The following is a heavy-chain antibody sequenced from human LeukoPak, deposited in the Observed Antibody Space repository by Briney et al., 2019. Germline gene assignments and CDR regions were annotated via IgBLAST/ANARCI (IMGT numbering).Heavy chain of an antibody. D-gene: IGHD2-15*01. CDR1: GFTFSSYG. J-gene: IGHJ4*02. Sequence: SGGSLRLSCAASGFTFSSYGMHWVRQAPGKGLEWVAFIRYDGSNKYYADSVKGRFTISRDNSKNTLYLQMNSLRAEDTAVYYCATCSGGSCYSVPDNYWGQGTLVTVSS. CDR3: ATCSGGSCYSVPDNY. V-gene: IGHV3-30*02. CDR2: IRYDGSNK.